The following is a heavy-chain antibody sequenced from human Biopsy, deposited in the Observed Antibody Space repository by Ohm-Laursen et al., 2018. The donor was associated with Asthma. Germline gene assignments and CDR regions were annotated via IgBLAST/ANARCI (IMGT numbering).Heavy chain of an antibody. Sequence: SETLSLTCTVSGGSIISSSWWSWVRQTPGKGLEWIGEIYHSGHTNYNPSLKSRVTISVDKSKNQFSLKLTSVTAADTAVYYCAKIYDRLVLYGMDVWGQGTTVTVSS. J-gene: IGHJ6*02. CDR2: IYHSGHT. D-gene: IGHD6-19*01. CDR1: GGSIISSSW. V-gene: IGHV4-4*02. CDR3: AKIYDRLVLYGMDV.